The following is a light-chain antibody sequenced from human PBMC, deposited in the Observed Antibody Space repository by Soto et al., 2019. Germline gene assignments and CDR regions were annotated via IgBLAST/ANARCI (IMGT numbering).Light chain of an antibody. V-gene: IGKV3-20*01. Sequence: EIVLTQSPGTLSLSPGERATLSCRASQSASSSYLAWYQQKPGQAPRLLIYGASSRATGIPDRFSGSGSGTDFTLTITRLEPEDFAVYSCQQYAGSPITSGQGTRLEI. CDR3: QQYAGSPIT. J-gene: IGKJ5*01. CDR1: QSASSSY. CDR2: GAS.